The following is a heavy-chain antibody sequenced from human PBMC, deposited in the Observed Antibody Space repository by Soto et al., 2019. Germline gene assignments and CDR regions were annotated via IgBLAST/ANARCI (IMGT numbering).Heavy chain of an antibody. CDR1: GVSVNSGNYY. CDR3: ARALFGRSNWFDP. D-gene: IGHD3-16*01. V-gene: IGHV4-61*01. CDR2: IYYSGST. J-gene: IGHJ5*02. Sequence: PSETLSLTCSVSGVSVNSGNYYWHWIRQPPGKGLEWIGHIYYSGSTNYNPSLKSRVTISVDTSKNQFSLKLSSVTAADTAVYYCARALFGRSNWFDPWGQGTLVTVSS.